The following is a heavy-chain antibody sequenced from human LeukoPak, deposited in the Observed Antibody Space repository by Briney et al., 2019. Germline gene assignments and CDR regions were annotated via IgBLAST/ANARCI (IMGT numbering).Heavy chain of an antibody. CDR3: AKDHFSSWYSDWFDP. J-gene: IGHJ5*02. Sequence: GGSLRLSCAASGFTLSSYAMSWVRQAPGKGLEWVSAISGSGGSTYYADSVKGRFTISKDNSKNTLYLQMNSLRAEDTAVYYCAKDHFSSWYSDWFDPWGQGTLVTVSS. D-gene: IGHD6-13*01. V-gene: IGHV3-23*01. CDR1: GFTLSSYA. CDR2: ISGSGGST.